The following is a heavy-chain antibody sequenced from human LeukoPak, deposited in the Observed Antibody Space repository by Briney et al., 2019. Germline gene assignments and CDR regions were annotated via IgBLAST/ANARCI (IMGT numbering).Heavy chain of an antibody. V-gene: IGHV3-48*03. CDR2: ISSSGSTI. CDR1: GFTFSSYE. D-gene: IGHD5-24*01. Sequence: GGSLRLSCAASGFTFSSYEMNWVRQAPGKGLEWVSYISSSGSTIYYADSVKGRFTISRDNAKNSLYLQMNSLRAEDTAAYYCARDKRHGYNYLYYFDYWGQGTLVTVSS. CDR3: ARDKRHGYNYLYYFDY. J-gene: IGHJ4*02.